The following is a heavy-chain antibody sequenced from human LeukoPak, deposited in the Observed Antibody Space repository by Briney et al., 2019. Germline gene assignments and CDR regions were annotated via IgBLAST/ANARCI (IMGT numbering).Heavy chain of an antibody. Sequence: GGSLRLSCAASGFTFNTYTMNWVRQAPGKGLEWVSYISGSSGIIDYADSVRGRLTISRDNAKNSLYLQMNSLRAEDTAVYYCARPKWPGYDSSGYYFEWGQGTLVTVSS. CDR1: GFTFNTYT. CDR3: ARPKWPGYDSSGYYFE. J-gene: IGHJ4*02. CDR2: ISGSSGII. V-gene: IGHV3-48*01. D-gene: IGHD3-22*01.